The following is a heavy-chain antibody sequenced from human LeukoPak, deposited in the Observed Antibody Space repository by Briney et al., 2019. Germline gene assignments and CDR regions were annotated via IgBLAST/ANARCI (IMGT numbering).Heavy chain of an antibody. V-gene: IGHV3-30-3*01. CDR2: ISYDGSNK. CDR3: ARDWIESGDYGPYYFDY. D-gene: IGHD4-17*01. Sequence: GGSLRLSCAASGFTFSSYAMHWVRQAPGKGLEWVAVISYDGSNKYYADSVKGRFTISRDNSKNTLYLQMNSLRAEDTAVYYCARDWIESGDYGPYYFDYWGQGTLVTVSS. CDR1: GFTFSSYA. J-gene: IGHJ4*02.